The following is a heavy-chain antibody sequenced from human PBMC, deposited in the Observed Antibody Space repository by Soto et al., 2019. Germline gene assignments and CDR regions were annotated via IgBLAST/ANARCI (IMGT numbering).Heavy chain of an antibody. V-gene: IGHV4-59*08. CDR2: IYYSGST. J-gene: IGHJ5*02. Sequence: SETLCLTWIIAGGSISTHDGRWIRQPPGKGLEWIGYIYYSGSTNYNPSLKSRVTISVDTSKNQFSLNLSSVTAADTAVYYCARLYRYSSSFGTHHNWFEPWGQGTLVTVSS. D-gene: IGHD6-6*01. CDR1: GGSISTHD. CDR3: ARLYRYSSSFGTHHNWFEP.